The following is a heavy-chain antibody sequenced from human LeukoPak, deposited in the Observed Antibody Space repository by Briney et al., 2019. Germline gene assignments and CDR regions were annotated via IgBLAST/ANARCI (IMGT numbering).Heavy chain of an antibody. J-gene: IGHJ4*02. V-gene: IGHV3-23*01. CDR1: GFTFSSYG. CDR2: ISGSGTST. Sequence: PGGTLRLSCAASGFTFSSYGMSWVRQAPGKGLEWVSVISGSGTSTDYADSVKGRFTISRDKSKNTMYLQMNSLRAEDTAIYSCAKGSSPVLAAHYFDYWGQGTLVTVSS. CDR3: AKGSSPVLAAHYFDY. D-gene: IGHD2-15*01.